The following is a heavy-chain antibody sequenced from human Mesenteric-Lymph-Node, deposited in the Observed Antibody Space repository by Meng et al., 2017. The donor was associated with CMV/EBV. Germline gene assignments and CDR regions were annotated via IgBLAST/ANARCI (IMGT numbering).Heavy chain of an antibody. CDR3: ARGTGKDWNYGGHFDY. V-gene: IGHV3-30*03. Sequence: LSLTCAASGFTFSNYGIHWVRQAPGKGLEWVAVISYDGGNENYADSVKGRFTISRDNSKSTLYLQMNSLRAEDTAVYYCARGTGKDWNYGGHFDYWGQGTLVTVSS. J-gene: IGHJ4*02. D-gene: IGHD1-7*01. CDR2: ISYDGGNE. CDR1: GFTFSNYG.